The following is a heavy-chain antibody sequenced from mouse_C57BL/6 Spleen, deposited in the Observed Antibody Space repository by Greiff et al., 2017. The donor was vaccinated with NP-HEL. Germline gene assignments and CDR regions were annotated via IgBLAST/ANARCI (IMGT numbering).Heavy chain of an antibody. V-gene: IGHV1-80*01. CDR3: ARGILITTVVDAWFAY. J-gene: IGHJ3*01. Sequence: QVQLQQSGAELVKPGASVKISCKASGYAFSSYWMNWVKQRPGKGLEWIGQIYPGDGDTNYNGKFKGKATLTADKSSSTAYMQLSSLTSEDSAVYFCARGILITTVVDAWFAYWGQGTLVTVSA. CDR1: GYAFSSYW. D-gene: IGHD1-1*01. CDR2: IYPGDGDT.